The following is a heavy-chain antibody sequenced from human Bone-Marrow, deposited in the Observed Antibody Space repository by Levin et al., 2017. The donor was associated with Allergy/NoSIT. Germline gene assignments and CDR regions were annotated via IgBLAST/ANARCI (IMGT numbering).Heavy chain of an antibody. CDR2: ISAYNGYT. V-gene: IGHV1-18*01. Sequence: ASVKVSCKASGYTFTIYAISWVRQAPGQGLEWMGWISAYNGYTNYAQKFQGRVTMTTDTSTSTDYMDLTSLRSDDTAVYYCARDRLEYSSSSVGFDLWGQGTTVTVSS. CDR1: GYTFTIYA. J-gene: IGHJ3*01. CDR3: ARDRLEYSSSSVGFDL. D-gene: IGHD6-6*01.